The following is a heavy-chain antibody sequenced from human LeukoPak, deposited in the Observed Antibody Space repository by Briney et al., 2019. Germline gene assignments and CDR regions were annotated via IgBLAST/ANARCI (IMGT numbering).Heavy chain of an antibody. CDR1: GGSINNYY. CDR2: IYYSGTT. D-gene: IGHD6-19*01. CDR3: ARLSHPYSSDWFFDF. V-gene: IGHV4-59*08. J-gene: IGHJ4*02. Sequence: SETLSLTCTVSGGSINNYYWSRIRQPPGKGLDWIGYIYYSGTTNYNPSLKSRVTISVDTSKNQFSLKLKSVTAADTAVYYCARLSHPYSSDWFFDFWGQGTLVTVSS.